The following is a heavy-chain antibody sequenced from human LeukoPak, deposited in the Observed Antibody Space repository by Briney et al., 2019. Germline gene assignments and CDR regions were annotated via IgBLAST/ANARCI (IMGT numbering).Heavy chain of an antibody. D-gene: IGHD3-10*01. Sequence: PSETLSLTCAVSGGSISSSNWWSWVRQPPGKGLEWIGEIYHSGSTNYNPSLKSRVTISVDKSKNQFSLKLSSVTAADTAVYYCARQGDYYYGSGSYLSYWGQGTLVTVSS. J-gene: IGHJ4*02. V-gene: IGHV4-4*02. CDR1: GGSISSSNW. CDR3: ARQGDYYYGSGSYLSY. CDR2: IYHSGST.